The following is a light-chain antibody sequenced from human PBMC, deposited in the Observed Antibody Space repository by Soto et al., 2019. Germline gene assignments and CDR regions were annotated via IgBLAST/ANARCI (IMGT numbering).Light chain of an antibody. V-gene: IGLV2-14*01. CDR3: RSYTSSSTQV. CDR1: SSDVGDYNY. Sequence: QSVLTQPASVSGSPGQSITISCTGTSSDVGDYNYVSWYQQYPGKAPKLMIYEVSNRPSGVSNRFSGSKSGNTASLTISGLQAEDEADYYCRSYTSSSTQVFGTGTKLTVL. CDR2: EVS. J-gene: IGLJ1*01.